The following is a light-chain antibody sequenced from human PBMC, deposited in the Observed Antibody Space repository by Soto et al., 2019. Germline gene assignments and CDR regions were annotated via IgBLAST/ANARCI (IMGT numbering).Light chain of an antibody. CDR1: SSDVGAYNY. V-gene: IGLV2-14*01. J-gene: IGLJ2*01. Sequence: QSVLTQPASVSGSPGQSITISCTGTSSDVGAYNYVSWYQQHPGKAPKVMIYDVSNRPSGVSNRFSGSKSGNTASLTISGLQAEDEADYYCSSYTSSSTLDVVFGGGTKLTVL. CDR2: DVS. CDR3: SSYTSSSTLDVV.